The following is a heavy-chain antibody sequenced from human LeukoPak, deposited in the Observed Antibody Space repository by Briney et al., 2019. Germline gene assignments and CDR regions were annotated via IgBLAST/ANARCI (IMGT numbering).Heavy chain of an antibody. V-gene: IGHV3-33*01. J-gene: IGHJ6*02. CDR2: IWYDGSNK. D-gene: IGHD3-9*01. CDR1: GFTFSSYG. Sequence: PGGSLRLSCAASGFTFSSYGMHWVRQAPGKGLEWVAVIWYDGSNKYYADSVKGRFTISRDNSKNTLYLQMNSLRAEDTAVYYCARPHFDWTLEYYYYGMDVWGQGTTVTVSS. CDR3: ARPHFDWTLEYYYYGMDV.